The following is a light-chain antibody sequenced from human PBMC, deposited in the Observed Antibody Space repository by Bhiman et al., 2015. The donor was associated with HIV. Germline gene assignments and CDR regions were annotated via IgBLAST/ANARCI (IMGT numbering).Light chain of an antibody. Sequence: QSALTQPASVSGSPGQSITISCTGTSSDVGGYSYVSWYQQHPGKAPKLMIYDVSNRPSGVSNRFSGSKSGNTASLTISGLQAEDEADYYCQSYDSTLSGFYVFGTGTKVTVL. CDR1: SSDVGGYSY. CDR3: QSYDSTLSGFYV. J-gene: IGLJ1*01. CDR2: DVS. V-gene: IGLV2-14*03.